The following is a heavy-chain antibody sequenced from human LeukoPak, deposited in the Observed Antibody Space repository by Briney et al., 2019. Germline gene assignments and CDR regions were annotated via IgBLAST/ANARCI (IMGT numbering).Heavy chain of an antibody. CDR1: GFTFSSYW. CDR3: AKTRPLDSSSWSHGDY. D-gene: IGHD6-13*01. CDR2: IKGDGSEK. J-gene: IGHJ4*02. V-gene: IGHV3-7*03. Sequence: GGSLRLSCAASGFTFSSYWMSWVRQAPGKGLEWVANIKGDGSEKYYVDSVKGRFTISRDDAKNSLYLQMNSLRAEDTAVYYCAKTRPLDSSSWSHGDYWGQGTLVTVSS.